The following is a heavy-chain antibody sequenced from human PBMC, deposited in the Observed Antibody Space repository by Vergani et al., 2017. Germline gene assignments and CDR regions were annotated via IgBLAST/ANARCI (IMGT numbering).Heavy chain of an antibody. V-gene: IGHV1-46*01. CDR2: INPSGGST. Sequence: QVQLVQSGAEVKKPGASVKVSCKASGYTFTSYYMHWVRQAPGQGLEWMGIINPSGGSTSYAQKFQGRVTMTRDTSTSTVYMELSSLRSEDTAVYYCATGGRYCSSTSCPKGDYYGMDVWGQGTTVTVSS. D-gene: IGHD2-2*01. J-gene: IGHJ6*02. CDR1: GYTFTSYY. CDR3: ATGGRYCSSTSCPKGDYYGMDV.